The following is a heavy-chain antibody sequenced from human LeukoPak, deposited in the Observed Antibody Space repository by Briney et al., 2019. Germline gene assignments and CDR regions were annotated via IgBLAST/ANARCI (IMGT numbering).Heavy chain of an antibody. V-gene: IGHV4-4*07. J-gene: IGHJ6*02. CDR3: ARYRRIAARGPYYGMDV. CDR1: GGSISSYY. Sequence: PSETLSLTCTVSGGSISSYYWSWIRQPAGKGLEWIGRIYTSGSTNYNPSLKSRVTMSVDTSKNQFSLKLSSVTAADTAVYYCARYRRIAARGPYYGMDVWGQGTTVTVSS. D-gene: IGHD6-13*01. CDR2: IYTSGST.